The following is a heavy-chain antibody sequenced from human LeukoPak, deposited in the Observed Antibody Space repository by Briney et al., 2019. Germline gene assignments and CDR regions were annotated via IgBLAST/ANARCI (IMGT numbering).Heavy chain of an antibody. CDR2: IYYSGST. V-gene: IGHV4-59*08. D-gene: IGHD5-12*01. J-gene: IGHJ4*02. Sequence: SETLSLTCTVSGGSLSSYYWSWIRQPPGKGLEWIGYIYYSGSTNYNPSLKSRVTISVDTSKNQFSLKLSSVTAADTAVYYCARHVIVATSFYFDYWGQGTLVTVSS. CDR3: ARHVIVATSFYFDY. CDR1: GGSLSSYY.